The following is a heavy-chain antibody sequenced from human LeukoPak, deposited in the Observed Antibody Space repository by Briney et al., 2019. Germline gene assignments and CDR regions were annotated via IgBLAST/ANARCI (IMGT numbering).Heavy chain of an antibody. V-gene: IGHV3-7*01. J-gene: IGHJ4*02. D-gene: IGHD3-16*02. Sequence: GGSLRLSCAASGFTFSIYWMSWVRQAPGKGLEWVANIKQDGSEKYYVDSVKGRFTISRDNAKNSLYLQMNSLRAEDTAVYYCARENYVWGSYRAGLDYWGQGTLVTVSS. CDR2: IKQDGSEK. CDR3: ARENYVWGSYRAGLDY. CDR1: GFTFSIYW.